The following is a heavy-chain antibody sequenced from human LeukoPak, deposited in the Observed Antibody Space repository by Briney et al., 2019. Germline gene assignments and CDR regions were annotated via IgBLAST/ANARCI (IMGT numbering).Heavy chain of an antibody. CDR3: ARFSPSYYDILTGYNDLDY. CDR1: GGSFSGYY. D-gene: IGHD3-9*01. CDR2: INHSGST. V-gene: IGHV4-34*01. Sequence: PSETLSLTCAVYGGSFSGYYWSWIRQPPGKGLEWIGEINHSGSTNYNPSLKSRVTISVDTSKNQFSLKLSSVTAADTAVYYCARFSPSYYDILTGYNDLDYWGQGTLVTVSS. J-gene: IGHJ4*02.